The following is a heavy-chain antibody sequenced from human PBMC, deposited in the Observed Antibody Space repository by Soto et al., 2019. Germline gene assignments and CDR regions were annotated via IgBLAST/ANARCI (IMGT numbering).Heavy chain of an antibody. J-gene: IGHJ4*02. D-gene: IGHD3-10*01. CDR1: GGSVSSGSYY. CDR3: ARDGSGSSPFDY. Sequence: SSETLSLTCTVSGGSVSSGSYYWSWIRQPPGKGLEWIGYIYYSGSTNYNPSLKSRVTISVDTSKNQFSLKLSSVTAADTAVCYCARDGSGSSPFDYWGQGTLVTVSS. V-gene: IGHV4-61*01. CDR2: IYYSGST.